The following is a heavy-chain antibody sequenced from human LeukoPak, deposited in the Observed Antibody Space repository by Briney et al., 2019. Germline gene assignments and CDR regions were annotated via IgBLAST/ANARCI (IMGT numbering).Heavy chain of an antibody. J-gene: IGHJ6*03. V-gene: IGHV3-73*01. CDR2: IRSKANSYAT. D-gene: IGHD1-1*01. CDR1: GFTFSGSA. Sequence: GGSLRLSCAASGFTFSGSAMHWVRQASGKGLEWVGRIRSKANSYATAYAASVKGRFTISRDDSKNTAYLQMNSLKTEDTAVYYCARGRGYPYYYMDVWGKGTTVTISS. CDR3: ARGRGYPYYYMDV.